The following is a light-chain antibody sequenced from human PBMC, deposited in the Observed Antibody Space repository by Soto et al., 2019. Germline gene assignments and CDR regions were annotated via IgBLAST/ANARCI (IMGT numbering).Light chain of an antibody. Sequence: EIWLTQSPGTLSLSPGERATLFCRVSQSVSGRLAWYQQRPGQAPRLLISGASSRATGIPDRFSGSGSGTDFTLTISRLEPADFALYYCQQYAHSTPISFGHGTRLEIK. V-gene: IGKV3-20*01. CDR2: GAS. CDR3: QQYAHSTPIS. CDR1: QSVSGR. J-gene: IGKJ5*01.